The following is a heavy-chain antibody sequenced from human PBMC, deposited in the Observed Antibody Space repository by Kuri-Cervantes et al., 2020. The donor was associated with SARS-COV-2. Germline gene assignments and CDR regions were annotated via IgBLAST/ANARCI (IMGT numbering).Heavy chain of an antibody. CDR2: ISWSSGSI. CDR3: AKDIRSSGWSIDY. D-gene: IGHD6-19*01. Sequence: SLKISCAASGFTFDDYAMHWVRQAPGKGLEWVSGISWSSGSIGYADSVKGRFTISRDNAKNSLYLQMNSLRAEDTALYYCAKDIRSSGWSIDYWGQGTLVTVSS. V-gene: IGHV3-9*01. CDR1: GFTFDDYA. J-gene: IGHJ4*02.